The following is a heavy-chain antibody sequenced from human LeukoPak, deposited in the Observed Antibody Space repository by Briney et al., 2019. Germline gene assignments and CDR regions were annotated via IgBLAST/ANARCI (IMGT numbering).Heavy chain of an antibody. V-gene: IGHV3-21*04. CDR1: GFTFSSYS. CDR3: AKEQRGYTGYAVGSWFDP. Sequence: GGSLRLSCAASGFTFSSYSMNWVRQAPGKGLEWVSSITSSSSYIYYADSVKGRFTISRDNSKNTLYLQMNSLRAEDTAVYYCAKEQRGYTGYAVGSWFDPWGQGTLATVSS. D-gene: IGHD5-12*01. CDR2: ITSSSSYI. J-gene: IGHJ5*02.